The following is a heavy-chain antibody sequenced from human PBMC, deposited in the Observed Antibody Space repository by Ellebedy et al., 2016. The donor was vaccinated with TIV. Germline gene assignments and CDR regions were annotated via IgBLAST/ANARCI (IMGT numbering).Heavy chain of an antibody. CDR2: IYSGGST. D-gene: IGHD3-10*01. V-gene: IGHV3-53*01. CDR3: AREGIGEFDY. Sequence: GESLKISCAASGFTVSSYYMSWVRQAPGKGLEWVSLIYSGGSTYYADSVKGRFTISRDNSKNTLYLQMNSLRDDDTAVYYCAREGIGEFDYWGQGTLVTVSS. CDR1: GFTVSSYY. J-gene: IGHJ4*02.